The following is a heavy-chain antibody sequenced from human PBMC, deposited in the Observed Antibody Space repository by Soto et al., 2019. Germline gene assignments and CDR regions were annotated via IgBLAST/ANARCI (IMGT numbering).Heavy chain of an antibody. CDR2: IYYSGST. V-gene: IGHV4-59*01. CDR3: ARGSGTLDY. Sequence: SETLSLTCTVSGGSINGYYWSWIRQPPGKGLEWFGYIYYSGSTNCNPSLKSRVTISVDTSKNQFSLRLTSVTAADTAVYYCARGSGTLDYWGQGALVTVS. J-gene: IGHJ4*02. CDR1: GGSINGYY. D-gene: IGHD3-10*01.